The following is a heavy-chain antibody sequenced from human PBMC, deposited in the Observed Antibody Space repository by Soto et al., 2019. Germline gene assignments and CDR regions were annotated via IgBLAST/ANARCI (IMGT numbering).Heavy chain of an antibody. D-gene: IGHD2-21*02. V-gene: IGHV1-69*02. CDR3: ARRRYCGVDCYNKFYYGMDV. CDR2: IIPVLGVT. CDR1: GSTFSSYT. Sequence: QVQLVQSGAEVRKPGSSVEVSCMASGSTFSSYTVNWVRQAPGQGLEWSGRIIPVLGVTHYARRIQGRVTITSDRSRKTAYMELTSLTSEDTAVYYCARRRYCGVDCYNKFYYGMDVWGQGPTVTVSS. J-gene: IGHJ6*02.